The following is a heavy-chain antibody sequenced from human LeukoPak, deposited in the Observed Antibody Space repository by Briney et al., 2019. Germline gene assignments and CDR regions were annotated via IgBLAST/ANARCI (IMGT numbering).Heavy chain of an antibody. CDR1: GGSISSSNW. D-gene: IGHD4-17*01. V-gene: IGHV4-4*02. CDR2: IYHSGST. CDR3: AGPDYGYYMDV. Sequence: SETLSLTCAVSGGSISSSNWWSWVRQPPGKGLEWIGEIYHSGSTNYNPSLKSRVTISVDTSKNQCSLKLSSVSAADTAVYYCAGPDYGYYMDVWGKGTTVTVSS. J-gene: IGHJ6*03.